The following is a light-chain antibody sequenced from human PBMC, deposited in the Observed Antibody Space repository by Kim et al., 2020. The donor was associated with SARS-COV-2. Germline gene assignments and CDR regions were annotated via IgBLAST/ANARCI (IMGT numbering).Light chain of an antibody. Sequence: ITITCTGTISDVGCYNYVSWYQQHPGKAPKLMIYDVSNRPSGVSNRFSGSKSGNTASLTISGLQAEDEADYYCSSYTSSSTPYVFGTGTKVTVL. CDR2: DVS. V-gene: IGLV2-14*03. CDR3: SSYTSSSTPYV. J-gene: IGLJ1*01. CDR1: ISDVGCYNY.